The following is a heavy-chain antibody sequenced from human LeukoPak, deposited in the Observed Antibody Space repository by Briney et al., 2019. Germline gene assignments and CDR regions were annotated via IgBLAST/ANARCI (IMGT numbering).Heavy chain of an antibody. CDR3: ARGRWLQTYFDY. D-gene: IGHD5-24*01. CDR1: GGSFSGYY. J-gene: IGHJ4*02. V-gene: IGHV4-34*01. CDR2: INHSGST. Sequence: SETLSLTCAVYGGSFSGYYWSWIRQPPGKGLEWIGEINHSGSTNYTPSLKSRVTISVDTSKNQFSLKLSSVTAADTAVYYCARGRWLQTYFDYWGQGTLVTASS.